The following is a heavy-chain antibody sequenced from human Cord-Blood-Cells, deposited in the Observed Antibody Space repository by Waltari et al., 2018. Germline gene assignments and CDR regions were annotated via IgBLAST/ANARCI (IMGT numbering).Heavy chain of an antibody. CDR3: ARGLRYSSSYYFDY. D-gene: IGHD6-6*01. CDR1: GGTFSSYA. CDR2: IIPILGIA. J-gene: IGHJ4*02. V-gene: IGHV1-69*09. Sequence: QVQLVQSGAEVKKPGSSVKVSCKASGGTFSSYAICWVRQAPGQGLEWMGRIIPILGIANYAQKFQGRVTITADKSTSTAYMELSSLRSEDTAVYYCARGLRYSSSYYFDYWGQGTLVTVSS.